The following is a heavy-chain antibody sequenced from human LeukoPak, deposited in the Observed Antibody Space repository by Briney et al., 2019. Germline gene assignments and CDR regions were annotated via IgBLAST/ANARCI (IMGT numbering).Heavy chain of an antibody. V-gene: IGHV3-7*01. CDR2: INPDGNKK. CDR3: ARGYCGGDCYGD. D-gene: IGHD2-21*02. J-gene: IGHJ1*01. Sequence: GSLRLSCAASGLTFSSSWMDWVRQAPGKGLEWVASINPDGNKKYSADSVKGRFTISRDNAENSLYLQMNSLRVEDTAFYYCARGYCGGDCYGDWGQGTLVTVSS. CDR1: GLTFSSSW.